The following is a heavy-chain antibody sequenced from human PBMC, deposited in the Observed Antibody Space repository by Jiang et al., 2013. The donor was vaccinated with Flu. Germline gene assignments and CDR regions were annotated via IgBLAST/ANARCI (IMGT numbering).Heavy chain of an antibody. D-gene: IGHD2-2*01. V-gene: IGHV1-2*02. Sequence: PNSGGTNYAQKFQGRVTMTRDTSISTAYMELSRLRSDDTAVYYCASKVVNWGQGTLVTVSS. J-gene: IGHJ4*02. CDR3: ASKVVN. CDR2: PNSGGT.